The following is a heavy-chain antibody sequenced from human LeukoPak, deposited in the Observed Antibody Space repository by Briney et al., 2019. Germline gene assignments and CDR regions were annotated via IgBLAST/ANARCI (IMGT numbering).Heavy chain of an antibody. Sequence: PSETLSLTCTVSGGSISSSSYYWGWIRQPPGKGLEWIGSIYYSGSTYYNPSLKSRVTISVDTSKNQFSLKLSSVTAADTAVYYCARDHNYYDSSGYYFWGQGTLVTVSS. CDR3: ARDHNYYDSSGYYF. CDR2: IYYSGST. J-gene: IGHJ4*02. D-gene: IGHD3-22*01. V-gene: IGHV4-39*07. CDR1: GGSISSSSYY.